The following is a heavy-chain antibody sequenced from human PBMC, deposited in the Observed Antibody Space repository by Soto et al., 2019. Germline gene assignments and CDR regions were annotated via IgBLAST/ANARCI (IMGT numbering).Heavy chain of an antibody. D-gene: IGHD3-10*01. J-gene: IGHJ6*02. CDR3: ARGYYYGSGRPTPGGMDV. Sequence: QVHLVQSGAEVKKPGASVKVSCKASGYTFTNYDINWVRQAPGQGLEWMGWISTYTGNTNYAQKLQGRGTMTTDTPTSTAYMEVRSRRSDDTAVYYCARGYYYGSGRPTPGGMDVWGQGTTVTVSS. CDR2: ISTYTGNT. V-gene: IGHV1-18*01. CDR1: GYTFTNYD.